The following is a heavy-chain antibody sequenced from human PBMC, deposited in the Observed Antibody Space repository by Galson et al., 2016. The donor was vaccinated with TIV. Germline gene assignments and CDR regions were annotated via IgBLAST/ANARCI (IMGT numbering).Heavy chain of an antibody. CDR3: ARLPSYYGSGNHWFDP. CDR2: IIAIFGTA. CDR1: GGIFRSDA. D-gene: IGHD3-10*01. V-gene: IGHV1-69*13. J-gene: IGHJ5*02. Sequence: SVKVSCKVSGGIFRSDAISWVRQAPGQGLEWMGRIIAIFGTANCAQKFQGRVTITADESTNTVYLELSSLTSEDTAVYYCARLPSYYGSGNHWFDPWGQGTLVTVSS.